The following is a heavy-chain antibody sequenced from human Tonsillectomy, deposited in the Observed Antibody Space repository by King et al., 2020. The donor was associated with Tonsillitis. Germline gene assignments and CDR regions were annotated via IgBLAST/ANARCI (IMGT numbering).Heavy chain of an antibody. CDR1: GFPFSSSA. V-gene: IGHV3-23*04. CDR2: ISGDGSST. J-gene: IGHJ4*02. Sequence: VQLVESGGALVQPGGSLRLSCAASGFPFSSSAMSWVRQAPGKGLEWVSSISGDGSSTYYADSVKGRFTISRDISKNTLYLQMNSLRVEDMALYYCAKGMGLGIFDYWGQGILVTVSS. CDR3: AKGMGLGIFDY. D-gene: IGHD7-27*01.